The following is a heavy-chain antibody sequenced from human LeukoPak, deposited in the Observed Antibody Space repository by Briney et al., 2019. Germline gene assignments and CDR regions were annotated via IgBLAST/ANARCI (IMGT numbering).Heavy chain of an antibody. CDR3: AKAGNSSSWYYFDY. CDR1: GFIFSSYR. CDR2: ISGSGGST. D-gene: IGHD6-13*01. V-gene: IGHV3-23*01. J-gene: IGHJ4*02. Sequence: GGSLRLSCAASGFIFSSYRMNWVRQAPGKGLEWVSAISGSGGSTYYADSVKGRFTISRDNSKNTLYLQMNSLRAEDTAVYYCAKAGNSSSWYYFDYWGQGTLVTVSS.